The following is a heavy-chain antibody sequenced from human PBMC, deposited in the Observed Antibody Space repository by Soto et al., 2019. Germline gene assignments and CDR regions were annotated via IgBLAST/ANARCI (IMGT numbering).Heavy chain of an antibody. Sequence: GGSLRLSCAASGFTFSSYAMSWVRQAPGKGLEWVSAISGSGGSTYYADSVKGRFTISRDNSKNTLYLQMNSLRAEDTAVYYCAKGEDIVLVPAASGNSADYYGMDVWGQGTTVTVSS. CDR1: GFTFSSYA. J-gene: IGHJ6*02. CDR2: ISGSGGST. V-gene: IGHV3-23*01. D-gene: IGHD2-2*01. CDR3: AKGEDIVLVPAASGNSADYYGMDV.